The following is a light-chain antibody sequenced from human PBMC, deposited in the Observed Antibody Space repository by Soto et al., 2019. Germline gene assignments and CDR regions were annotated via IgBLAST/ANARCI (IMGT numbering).Light chain of an antibody. CDR3: QHYNSYSEA. V-gene: IGKV1-5*03. Sequence: DIQMTQSPSSLSASVGDRVTITCRASQGIRNDLGWYQQKPGKAPKLLIYKASTLKSEVPSRFSGSGSGTEFTLTISSLQPDDFATYYCQHYNSYSEAFGQGTKVDIK. J-gene: IGKJ1*01. CDR1: QGIRND. CDR2: KAS.